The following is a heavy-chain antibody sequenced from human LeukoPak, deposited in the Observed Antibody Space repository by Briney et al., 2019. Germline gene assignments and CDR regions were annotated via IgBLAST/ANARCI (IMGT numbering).Heavy chain of an antibody. CDR1: GFTFSSYA. CDR3: AKYPVVPAAKTPVMGDLVDY. J-gene: IGHJ4*02. V-gene: IGHV3-23*01. CDR2: ISGSGGST. Sequence: GGSLRLSCAASGFTFSSYAMSWVRQAPGKGLEWVSAISGSGGSTYYADSVKGRFTISRDNSKNTLYLQMNSLRAEDTAVYYCAKYPVVPAAKTPVMGDLVDYWGQGTLVTVSS. D-gene: IGHD2-2*01.